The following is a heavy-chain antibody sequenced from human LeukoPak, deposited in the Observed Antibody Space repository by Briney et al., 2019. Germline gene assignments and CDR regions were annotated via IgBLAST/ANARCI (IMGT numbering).Heavy chain of an antibody. CDR2: ISSSSSYI. J-gene: IGHJ6*02. V-gene: IGHV3-21*01. D-gene: IGHD2-15*01. CDR1: GFTFSSYS. Sequence: GGSLRLSCAASGFTFSSYSMNWVRQAPGKGLEWVSSISSSSSYIYYADSVKGRFTISRDNAKNSLYLQMNSLRAEDTAVYYCAREGYCSGGSCYPSYYYYYGMDVWGQGTTVAVSS. CDR3: AREGYCSGGSCYPSYYYYYGMDV.